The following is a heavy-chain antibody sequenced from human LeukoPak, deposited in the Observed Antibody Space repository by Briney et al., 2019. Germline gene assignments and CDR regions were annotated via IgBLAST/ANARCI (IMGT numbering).Heavy chain of an antibody. J-gene: IGHJ4*02. CDR2: ISGSGDST. V-gene: IGHV3-23*01. CDR3: ARGSNYYDY. CDR1: GFTFTSYA. Sequence: GGSLRLSCAASGFTFTSYAMTWVRQAPGKGLECVSGISGSGDSTYHADSVKGRFTISRDNSKNTLYLQMNSLRAEDTAVYYCARGSNYYDYWGQGTLVTVSS.